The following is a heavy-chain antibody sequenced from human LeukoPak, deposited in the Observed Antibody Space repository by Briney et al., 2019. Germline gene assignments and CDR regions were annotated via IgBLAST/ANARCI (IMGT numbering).Heavy chain of an antibody. CDR1: GFTFSSYG. D-gene: IGHD4-17*01. V-gene: IGHV3-30*02. CDR2: IRYDGSNK. J-gene: IGHJ4*02. Sequence: PGGSLRLSCAASGFTFSSYGMHWVRQAPGKWLEWVAFIRYDGSNKYHADSVKGRFTISRDNSKNTLHLQMNSLRAEDTAVYYCAKSAKSPSPYGDYALHFDYWGQGTLVTVSS. CDR3: AKSAKSPSPYGDYALHFDY.